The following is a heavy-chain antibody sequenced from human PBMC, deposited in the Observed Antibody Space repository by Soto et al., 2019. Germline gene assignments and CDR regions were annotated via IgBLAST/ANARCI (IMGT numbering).Heavy chain of an antibody. CDR1: GFTFSSYF. V-gene: IGHV3-23*01. CDR3: AKDLHTTVTTNYYYGMDV. J-gene: IGHJ6*02. Sequence: GGSLRLSCAASGFTFSSYFMSWVRKDPGKGLEWVSTISGSGGSTYYADSVKGRFTISRDNSKNTLYLQMNSLRAEDTAVYYCAKDLHTTVTTNYYYGMDVWGQGTTVTVSS. CDR2: ISGSGGST. D-gene: IGHD4-17*01.